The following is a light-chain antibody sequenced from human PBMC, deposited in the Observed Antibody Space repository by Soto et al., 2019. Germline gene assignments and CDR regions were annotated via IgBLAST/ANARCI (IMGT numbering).Light chain of an antibody. CDR3: SSYTTRNTLV. CDR2: DVR. Sequence: QSVLTQPASVSGSPGQSVTISCTGTSSDVGGYNYVSWYQQHPGRAPKVIIYDVRNRPSGVSDRFSGSKSGNTASLTISGLQAEDEADYYCSSYTTRNTLVFGGGTEVTVL. CDR1: SSDVGGYNY. J-gene: IGLJ2*01. V-gene: IGLV2-14*03.